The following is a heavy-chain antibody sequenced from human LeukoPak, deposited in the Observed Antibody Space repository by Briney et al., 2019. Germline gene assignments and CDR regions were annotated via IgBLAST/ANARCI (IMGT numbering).Heavy chain of an antibody. V-gene: IGHV4-4*07. CDR1: GGSISSYY. J-gene: IGHJ4*02. D-gene: IGHD3-3*01. CDR3: ARLTPTFWSGQFPDY. Sequence: SETLSLTCTVSGGSISSYYWSWIRQPAGKGLEWIGRIYTSGSTYYNPSLKSRVTISVDTSKNQSSLKLSSVTAADTAVYYCARLTPTFWSGQFPDYWGQGTLVTVSS. CDR2: IYTSGST.